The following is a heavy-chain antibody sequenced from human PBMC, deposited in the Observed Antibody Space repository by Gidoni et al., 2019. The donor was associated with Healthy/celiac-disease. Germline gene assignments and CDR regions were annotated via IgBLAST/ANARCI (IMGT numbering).Heavy chain of an antibody. CDR2: IYSCGSK. CDR1: GFTVSSNY. D-gene: IGHD3-22*01. J-gene: IGHJ4*02. V-gene: IGHV3-66*01. Sequence: VQLVESGGGLVRPGASLRLSCAASGFTVSSNYMSWVRQAPGKGVEWVSVIYSCGSKYYADSVKGRFTISRDKSKNTLYLQMNSLRAEDTAVYYCARDGYYYDSSGYYFDYWGQGTLVTVSS. CDR3: ARDGYYYDSSGYYFDY.